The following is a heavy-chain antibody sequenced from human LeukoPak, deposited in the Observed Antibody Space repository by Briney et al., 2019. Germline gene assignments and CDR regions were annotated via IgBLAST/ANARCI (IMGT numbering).Heavy chain of an antibody. Sequence: GGSLRLSCTTSGFTFGDYAMSWFRQAPGKGLEWVGFIRSKAYGGTTEYAASVKGRFTISRDDSKSIAYLQMNSLKTEDTAVYYCTRPAPYDFWSGYYAYYYYMDVWGKGTTVTVSS. D-gene: IGHD3-3*01. V-gene: IGHV3-49*03. CDR3: TRPAPYDFWSGYYAYYYYMDV. CDR2: IRSKAYGGTT. J-gene: IGHJ6*03. CDR1: GFTFGDYA.